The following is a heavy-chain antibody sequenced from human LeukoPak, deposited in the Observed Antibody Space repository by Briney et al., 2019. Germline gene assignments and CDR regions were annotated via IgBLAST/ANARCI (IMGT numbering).Heavy chain of an antibody. Sequence: GGSLRLSCAASGFTVSSNYMTWVRQAPGKGLEWVSVIHKSAITYYADTVKGRFTISRDNSKNSLYLQMNSLRAEDTAVYYCAELGITMIGGVWGKGTTVTISS. D-gene: IGHD3-10*02. J-gene: IGHJ6*04. CDR3: AELGITMIGGV. CDR1: GFTVSSNY. CDR2: IHKSAIT. V-gene: IGHV3-53*01.